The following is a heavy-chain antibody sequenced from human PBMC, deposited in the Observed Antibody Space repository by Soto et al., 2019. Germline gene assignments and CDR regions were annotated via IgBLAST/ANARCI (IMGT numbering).Heavy chain of an antibody. CDR1: GGSISSGVYY. D-gene: IGHD2-2*01. J-gene: IGHJ5*02. Sequence: KPSETLSLTCTVSGGSISSGVYYWSWIRQPPGKGLEWIGYIYYSGSTYYNPSLKSRVTISVDTSKNQFSLKLSSVTAADTAVYYCASTEYQLLWRWFDPWGQGTLVTVSS. CDR3: ASTEYQLLWRWFDP. CDR2: IYYSGST. V-gene: IGHV4-30-4*01.